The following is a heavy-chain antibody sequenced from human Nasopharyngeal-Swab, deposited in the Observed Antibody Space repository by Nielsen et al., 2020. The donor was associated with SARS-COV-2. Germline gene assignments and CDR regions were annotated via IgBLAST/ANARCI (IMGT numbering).Heavy chain of an antibody. V-gene: IGHV3-23*01. Sequence: GESLKISCAASGFTFSSYAMSWVRQAPGKGLEWVSAISGSGGSTYYADSVKGRFTISRDNSKNTLYLQMNSLRAEDTAVYYCAKGSYGDFPWTSPSFDYWGQGTLVTVSS. CDR2: ISGSGGST. CDR1: GFTFSSYA. D-gene: IGHD4-17*01. J-gene: IGHJ4*02. CDR3: AKGSYGDFPWTSPSFDY.